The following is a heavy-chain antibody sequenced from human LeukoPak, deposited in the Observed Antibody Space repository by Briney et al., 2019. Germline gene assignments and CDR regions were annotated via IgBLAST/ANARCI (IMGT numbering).Heavy chain of an antibody. CDR3: ARWYSSGYDAFDI. D-gene: IGHD6-19*01. V-gene: IGHV4-34*12. CDR2: IIHSGST. CDR1: GGSFSFYS. J-gene: IGHJ3*02. Sequence: PSETLSLTCAVYGGSFSFYSWSWIRQPPGKGLEWIGEIIHSGSTNYNPSLKSRVIISVDTSKNQFSLKLSSVTAADTAVYYCARWYSSGYDAFDIWGQGTMVTVSS.